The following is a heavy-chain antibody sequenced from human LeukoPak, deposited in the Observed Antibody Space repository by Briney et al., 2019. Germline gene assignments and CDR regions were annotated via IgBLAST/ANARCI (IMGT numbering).Heavy chain of an antibody. CDR2: MNPNSGNT. V-gene: IGHV1-8*02. CDR3: ARGRITMVRGVRYYYMDV. Sequence: ASVKVSCKASGGTFSSYAINWVRQATGQGLEWMGWMNPNSGNTGYAQKFQGRVTMTRNTSISTAYMELSSLRSEDTAVYYCARGRITMVRGVRYYYMDVWGKGTTVTISS. D-gene: IGHD3-10*01. J-gene: IGHJ6*03. CDR1: GGTFSSYA.